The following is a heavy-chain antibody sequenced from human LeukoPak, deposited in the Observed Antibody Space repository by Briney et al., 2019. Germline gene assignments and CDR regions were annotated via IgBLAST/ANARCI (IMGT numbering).Heavy chain of an antibody. CDR3: ARGRNYYGSGSYYNVPKAIGY. CDR2: INHSGST. J-gene: IGHJ4*02. Sequence: SETLSLTCAVYGGSFSGYYWSWIRQPPGKGLEWIGEINHSGSTNYNPSLKSRVTISVDTSKNQFSLKLSSVTAADTAVYYCARGRNYYGSGSYYNVPKAIGYWGQGTLVTVSS. CDR1: GGSFSGYY. V-gene: IGHV4-34*01. D-gene: IGHD3-10*01.